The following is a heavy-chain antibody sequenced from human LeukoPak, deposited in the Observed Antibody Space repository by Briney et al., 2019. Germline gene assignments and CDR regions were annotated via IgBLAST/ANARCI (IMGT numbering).Heavy chain of an antibody. CDR3: ARADYYDSSGYSGLYLDY. CDR2: IYYSGST. D-gene: IGHD3-22*01. CDR1: GGSISSGDYY. J-gene: IGHJ4*02. Sequence: SETLSLTCTVSGGSISSGDYYWSWIRQPPGKGLEWIGYIYYSGSTYYDPSLKSRVTVSVDTSKNQFSLKLGSVTAADTAVYYCARADYYDSSGYSGLYLDYWGQGTLVTVSS. V-gene: IGHV4-30-4*01.